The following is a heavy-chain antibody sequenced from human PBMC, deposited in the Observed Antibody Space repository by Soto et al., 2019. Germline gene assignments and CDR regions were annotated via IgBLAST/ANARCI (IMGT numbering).Heavy chain of an antibody. CDR2: IYYSGST. CDR1: GGSITTYY. V-gene: IGHV4-59*12. CDR3: ARREWSSDSCYQSSGFQP. Sequence: PSETLSLTCTVSGGSITTYYWTWIRQPPGKGLEWIGYIYYSGSTYYNPSLKSRVTISIDTSKNQLSLRLTSVTAADTAVYYCARREWSSDSCYQSSGFQPPGQGILVTVYS. D-gene: IGHD2-2*01. J-gene: IGHJ5*02.